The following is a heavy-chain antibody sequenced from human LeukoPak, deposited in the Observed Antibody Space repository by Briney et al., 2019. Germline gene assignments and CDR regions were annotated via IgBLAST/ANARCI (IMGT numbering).Heavy chain of an antibody. CDR1: GFTFSNAW. Sequence: GGSLRLSCAASGFTFSNAWMSWVRQAPGKGLEWVGRIKSKTDGGTTDYAAPVKGRFTISRDDSKNTLYLQMNSLKTEDTAVYYCTTDAPSCSSSWYYPEGYWGQGTLVTVSS. V-gene: IGHV3-15*01. D-gene: IGHD6-13*01. CDR2: IKSKTDGGTT. CDR3: TTDAPSCSSSWYYPEGY. J-gene: IGHJ4*02.